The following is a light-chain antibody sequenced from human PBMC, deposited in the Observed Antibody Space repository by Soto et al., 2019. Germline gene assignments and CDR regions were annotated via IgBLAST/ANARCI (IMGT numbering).Light chain of an antibody. CDR1: QSVSSN. Sequence: EIVMTQSPATLSVSPGERATLSCRASQSVSSNLAWYQQKPGQPPSLLIYGASTRATGIPARFSGSGSGTEFTLTISSLHSEDFAVYYCQQYHNWPPLTFGGGTKVAIK. CDR2: GAS. J-gene: IGKJ4*01. CDR3: QQYHNWPPLT. V-gene: IGKV3-15*01.